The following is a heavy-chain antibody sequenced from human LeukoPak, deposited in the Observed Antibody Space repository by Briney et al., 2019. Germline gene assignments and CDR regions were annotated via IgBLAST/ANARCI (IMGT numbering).Heavy chain of an antibody. CDR2: INPDSGVT. CDR1: GYTFTGYY. CDR3: ASRGIAAASGNWFDT. V-gene: IGHV1-2*02. D-gene: IGHD6-13*01. J-gene: IGHJ5*02. Sequence: ASVKVSCKASGYTFTGYYMHWVRQAPGQGLEWMGWINPDSGVTNYAQKFQGRVTMTRDTSISTAYTELRCMRYDDTAVSSCASRGIAAASGNWFDTWGEGSLVTVSS.